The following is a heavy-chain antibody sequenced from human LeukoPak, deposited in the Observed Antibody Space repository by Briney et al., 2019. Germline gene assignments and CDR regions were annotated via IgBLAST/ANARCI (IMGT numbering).Heavy chain of an antibody. V-gene: IGHV4-4*07. CDR1: GDSISSYF. CDR3: AREVGSTGRALDI. D-gene: IGHD1-26*01. Sequence: SETLSLTCTVSGDSISSYFWSWIRQPAGKGLEWIGRISTCGTTNYNASLKSRLTMSLDTSKHQFSLNLTSVTAADTAVYYCAREVGSTGRALDIWGQGTMVTVSS. J-gene: IGHJ3*02. CDR2: ISTCGTT.